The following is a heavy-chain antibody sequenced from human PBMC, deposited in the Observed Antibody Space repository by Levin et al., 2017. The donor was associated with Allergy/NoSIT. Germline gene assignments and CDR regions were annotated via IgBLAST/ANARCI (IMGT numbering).Heavy chain of an antibody. CDR3: ARGRAYYYDSSGYYYYTPFFDY. V-gene: IGHV4-34*01. D-gene: IGHD3-22*01. J-gene: IGHJ4*02. CDR2: INHSGST. Sequence: SETLSLTCAVYGGSFSGYYWSWNRQPPGKGLEWIGEINHSGSTNYNPSLKSRVTISVDTSKNQFSLKLSSVTAADTAVYYCARGRAYYYDSSGYYYYTPFFDYWGQGTLVTVSA. CDR1: GGSFSGYY.